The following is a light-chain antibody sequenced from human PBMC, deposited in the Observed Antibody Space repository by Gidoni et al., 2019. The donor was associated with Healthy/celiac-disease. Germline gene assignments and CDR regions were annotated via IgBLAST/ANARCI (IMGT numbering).Light chain of an antibody. CDR3: CSYAGTTLV. CDR1: SRDVRSYNL. J-gene: IGLJ3*02. Sequence: QSALTQPASVAGSPGQSSTISCTGTSRDVRSYNLVSWYQQHPGQAPQLMIYEVSKRPSGVSTRFSGSKSGNTASLTISGLQAEDEADYYCCSYAGTTLVFGGGTKLTVL. CDR2: EVS. V-gene: IGLV2-23*02.